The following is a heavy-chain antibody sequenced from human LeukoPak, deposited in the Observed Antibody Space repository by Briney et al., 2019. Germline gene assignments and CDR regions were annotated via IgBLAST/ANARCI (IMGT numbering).Heavy chain of an antibody. CDR1: GCSISSSSYY. J-gene: IGHJ3*02. V-gene: IGHV4-39*01. CDR3: ARNHIVVVTAIPGAFDI. D-gene: IGHD2-21*02. Sequence: SETLSLTCTVSGCSISSSSYYWGWLRQPPGKGLEWIGSIYYSGSTYYNPSLKSRVTISVDTSKNQFSLKLSSVTAADAAVYYCARNHIVVVTAIPGAFDIWGQGTMVTVSS. CDR2: IYYSGST.